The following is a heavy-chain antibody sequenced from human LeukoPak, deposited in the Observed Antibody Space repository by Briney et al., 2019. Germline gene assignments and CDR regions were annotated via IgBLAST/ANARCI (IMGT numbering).Heavy chain of an antibody. Sequence: GGSLRLSCAASGFTFSSYWMSWVRQAPGKGLEWVANIKQDGSEKYYVYSVKGRFTISRDNAKNSLYLQMNSLRAEDTAVYYCTMATIFGYDFDYWGQGTLVTVSS. D-gene: IGHD5-24*01. CDR3: TMATIFGYDFDY. CDR2: IKQDGSEK. V-gene: IGHV3-7*01. J-gene: IGHJ4*02. CDR1: GFTFSSYW.